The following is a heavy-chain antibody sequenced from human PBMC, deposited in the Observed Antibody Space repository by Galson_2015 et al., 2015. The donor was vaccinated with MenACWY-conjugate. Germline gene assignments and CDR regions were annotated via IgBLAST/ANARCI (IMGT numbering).Heavy chain of an antibody. Sequence: SGGVSYNNPSLTSRITTSVDSSKIPFYLNLASVTAADTAVYYCARRRPRYIEGGFDIWGQGTLVTVSS. J-gene: IGHJ3*02. D-gene: IGHD1-14*01. V-gene: IGHV4-39*01. CDR2: SGGVS. CDR3: ARRRPRYIEGGFDI.